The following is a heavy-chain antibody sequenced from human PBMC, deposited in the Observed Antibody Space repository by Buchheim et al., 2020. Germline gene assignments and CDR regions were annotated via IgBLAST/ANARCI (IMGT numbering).Heavy chain of an antibody. CDR1: GFTFSSYG. D-gene: IGHD2-2*01. J-gene: IGHJ6*03. Sequence: QVQLVESGGGVVQPGRSLRLSCAASGFTFSSYGMHWVRQAPGKGLEWVAVIWYDGSNKYYADSVKGRFTISRDNSKNTLYLQMNSLRAEDTAVYYCARGFLPDCSSTSCYPYYYYMDVWGKGTT. CDR3: ARGFLPDCSSTSCYPYYYYMDV. CDR2: IWYDGSNK. V-gene: IGHV3-33*01.